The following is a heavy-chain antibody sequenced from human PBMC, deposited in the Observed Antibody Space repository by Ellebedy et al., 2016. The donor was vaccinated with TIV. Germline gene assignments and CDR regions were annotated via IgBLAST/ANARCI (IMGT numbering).Heavy chain of an antibody. J-gene: IGHJ3*02. CDR1: GGSISSYC. D-gene: IGHD4-17*01. V-gene: IGHV4-59*01. CDR2: IYYSGST. Sequence: MPSETLSLTCTVSGGSISSYCWSWIRQPPGKGLAWIGYIYYSGSTNYNPSLKSRVTISVATSKNQVSLKLSSVTAAATAVYYCARGIFGDYGPADAFDIWGQGTMVTVSS. CDR3: ARGIFGDYGPADAFDI.